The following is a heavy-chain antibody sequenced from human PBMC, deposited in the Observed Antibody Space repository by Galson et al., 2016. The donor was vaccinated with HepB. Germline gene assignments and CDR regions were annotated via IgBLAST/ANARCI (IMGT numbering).Heavy chain of an antibody. CDR3: ARVIGWFAEISGGAFDI. J-gene: IGHJ3*02. Sequence: SLRLSCAASGFPFSSYSINWVRQAPGKGLEWVSSISRSSSYIYYADSVKGRLTISRDNAKNSVYLQMNSLRAEDTAVYYCARVIGWFAEISGGAFDIWGQGTMVTVSS. V-gene: IGHV3-21*01. D-gene: IGHD3-10*01. CDR1: GFPFSSYS. CDR2: ISRSSSYI.